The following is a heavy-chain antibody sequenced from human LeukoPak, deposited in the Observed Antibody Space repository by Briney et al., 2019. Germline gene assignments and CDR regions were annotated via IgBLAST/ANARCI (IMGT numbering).Heavy chain of an antibody. CDR1: GGSISSGDYY. CDR2: IYYSGST. D-gene: IGHD1-26*01. V-gene: IGHV4-30-4*08. Sequence: SQTLSLTCTVSGGSISSGDYYWSWIRQPPGKGLEWIGYIYYSGSTYYNPSLKSRVTISVDTSKNQFSLKLSSVTAADTAVYHCARAPVGATRYFDYWGQGTLVTVSS. CDR3: ARAPVGATRYFDY. J-gene: IGHJ4*02.